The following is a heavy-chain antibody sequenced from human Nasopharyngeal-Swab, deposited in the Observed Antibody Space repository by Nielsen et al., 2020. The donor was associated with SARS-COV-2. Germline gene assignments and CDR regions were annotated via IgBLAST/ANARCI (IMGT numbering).Heavy chain of an antibody. CDR2: IKSKTYGGTT. J-gene: IGHJ3*02. CDR1: GFIFGDYA. V-gene: IGHV3-49*03. Sequence: GESLKISCRASGFIFGDYAMNWFRQAPGKGLEWVGVIKSKTYGGTTEYAASVKGRFTISRDDSKSIAYLQMNSLKAEDTAVYYCSRPQDYGDSRWAFDIWGQGTMVAVSS. D-gene: IGHD4-17*01. CDR3: SRPQDYGDSRWAFDI.